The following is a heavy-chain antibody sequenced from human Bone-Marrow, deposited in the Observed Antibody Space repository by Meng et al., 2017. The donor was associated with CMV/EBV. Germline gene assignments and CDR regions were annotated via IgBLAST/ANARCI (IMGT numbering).Heavy chain of an antibody. CDR2: ISYDGSNK. D-gene: IGHD1-1*01. CDR3: ARDQSHNTTGTLYYYYYGMDV. Sequence: GGSLRLSCAASGFTFSSYAMHWVRQAPGKGLEWVAVISYDGSNKYYADSVKGRFTISRDNSKNTLYLQMNSLRAEDTAVYYCARDQSHNTTGTLYYYYYGMDVWGQGTTVTV. CDR1: GFTFSSYA. J-gene: IGHJ6*01. V-gene: IGHV3-30-3*01.